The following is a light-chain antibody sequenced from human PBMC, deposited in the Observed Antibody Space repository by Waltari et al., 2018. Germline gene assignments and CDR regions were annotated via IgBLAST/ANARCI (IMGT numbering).Light chain of an antibody. Sequence: DIQMTQSPSSLSASVGDRVTITCLASQSISSYLNWYQQKPGKAPKLLIYAASSLQSGVPTRFSGSGAGKDYSLSNSSLQPEDYATYYCQQSYSTPCTFSQGTKLAIK. J-gene: IGKJ2*02. CDR1: QSISSY. CDR3: QQSYSTPCT. V-gene: IGKV1-39*01. CDR2: AAS.